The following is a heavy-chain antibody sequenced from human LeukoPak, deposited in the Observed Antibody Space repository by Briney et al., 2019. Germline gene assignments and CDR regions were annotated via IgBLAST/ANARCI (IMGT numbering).Heavy chain of an antibody. CDR1: GGSFSDYY. J-gene: IGHJ6*04. D-gene: IGHD2-2*02. CDR3: ASVVPPAIEVDV. CDR2: INHSGST. Sequence: SETLSLTCAVYGGSFSDYYWSWIRQPPGKGLEWTGEINHSGSTNYNPSLKSRVIISVDTSKNQFSLKVSSVTAADTAVYYCASVVPPAIEVDVWGKGTTVTVSS. V-gene: IGHV4-34*01.